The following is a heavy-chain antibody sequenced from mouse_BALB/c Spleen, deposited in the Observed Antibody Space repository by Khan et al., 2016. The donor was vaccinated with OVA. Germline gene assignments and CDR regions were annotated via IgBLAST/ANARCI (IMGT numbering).Heavy chain of an antibody. Sequence: VQLKESGPELVKPGASVKISCKTSGYTFPEYTVHWVKQSLGKSLDWIGVINPKNGGTDYNQKFKGKATLTVDKSSSTAYLEFRSLTSEDSAVYYCARDAGRYWGQGTSVTVAS. V-gene: IGHV1-18*01. CDR2: INPKNGGT. CDR1: GYTFPEYT. CDR3: ARDAGRY. J-gene: IGHJ4*01. D-gene: IGHD3-3*01.